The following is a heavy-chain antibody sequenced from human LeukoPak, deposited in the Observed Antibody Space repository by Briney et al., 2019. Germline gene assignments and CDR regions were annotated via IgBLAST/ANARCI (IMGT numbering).Heavy chain of an antibody. V-gene: IGHV1-2*02. Sequence: GASVKVSCKASGYTFTGYYMHWVRQAPGQGLEWMGWINPNSGGTNYAQKFQGRVTMTRDTSTSTAYMELSRLRSDDTAVYYCARAFTNTEWLRARGYFDYWGQGTLVTVSS. J-gene: IGHJ4*02. CDR1: GYTFTGYY. D-gene: IGHD5-12*01. CDR2: INPNSGGT. CDR3: ARAFTNTEWLRARGYFDY.